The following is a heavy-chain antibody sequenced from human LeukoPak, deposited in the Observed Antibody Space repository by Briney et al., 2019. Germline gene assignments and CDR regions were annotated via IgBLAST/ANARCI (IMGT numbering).Heavy chain of an antibody. D-gene: IGHD2-2*01. V-gene: IGHV1-2*02. CDR1: GYIFTGYY. Sequence: ASVKVSCRASGYIFTGYYMHWVRQAPGQGFEWMGWINPNSGGTNYAQKFQGRVTMTRDTSISTAHMELSRMRSDDTAVSYCARANLLYCSSTTCLFDYWGQEPLVTVSS. J-gene: IGHJ4*02. CDR2: INPNSGGT. CDR3: ARANLLYCSSTTCLFDY.